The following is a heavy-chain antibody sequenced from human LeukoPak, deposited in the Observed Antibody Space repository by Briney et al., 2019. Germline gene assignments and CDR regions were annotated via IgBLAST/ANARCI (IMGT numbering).Heavy chain of an antibody. D-gene: IGHD5-18*01. CDR3: ARGLGRTAMVTRGGVRFDY. CDR2: MNPNSGNT. CDR1: GGTFSSYA. J-gene: IGHJ4*02. Sequence: GASVKVSCKASGGTFSSYAINWVRQATGQGLEWMGWMNPNSGNTGYAQKFQGRVAMTRNTSITTAYMELSSLRTEDTAVYYCARGLGRTAMVTRGGVRFDYWGQGTLVTVSS. V-gene: IGHV1-8*02.